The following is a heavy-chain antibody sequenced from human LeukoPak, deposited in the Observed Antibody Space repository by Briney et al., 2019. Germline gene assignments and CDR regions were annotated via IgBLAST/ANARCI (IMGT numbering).Heavy chain of an antibody. CDR2: IIPIFGTA. CDR1: GGTFSSYA. CDR3: ARGGGWLTNWFDP. V-gene: IGHV1-69*05. D-gene: IGHD2-15*01. J-gene: IGHJ5*02. Sequence: SVKVSCKASGGTFSSYAISWVRQAPGQGLEWMGGIIPIFGTANYAQKFQGRVTITTDESTSTPYMELRSQRSEDTAVYYRARGGGWLTNWFDPWGQGTLVTVSS.